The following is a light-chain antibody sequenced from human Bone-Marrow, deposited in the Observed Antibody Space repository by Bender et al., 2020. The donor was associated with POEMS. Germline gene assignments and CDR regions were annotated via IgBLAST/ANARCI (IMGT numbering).Light chain of an antibody. Sequence: SYELTQPPSMSVSPGQTASITCSGDKLGHKYVCWYQQKPGQAPVLVIYYDNDRPSGIPERFSGSNSGNTATLTISRVEAGDEADYYCQAWDNTYVILGGGSKLTVL. V-gene: IGLV3-1*01. CDR3: QAWDNTYVI. CDR1: KLGHKY. J-gene: IGLJ2*01. CDR2: YDN.